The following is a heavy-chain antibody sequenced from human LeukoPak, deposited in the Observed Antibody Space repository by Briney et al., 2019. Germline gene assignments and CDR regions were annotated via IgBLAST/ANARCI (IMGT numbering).Heavy chain of an antibody. D-gene: IGHD6-19*01. J-gene: IGHJ4*02. V-gene: IGHV4-30-2*01. CDR1: GGSISSGGYY. CDR2: IYHSGST. Sequence: SETLSLTCTVSGGSISSGGYYWSWIRQPPGKGLEWIGYIYHSGSTYYNPSLKSRVTISVDRSKNQFSLKLSSVTAADTAVYYCAREYTLYRSGWFLDYWGQGTVVTVSS. CDR3: AREYTLYRSGWFLDY.